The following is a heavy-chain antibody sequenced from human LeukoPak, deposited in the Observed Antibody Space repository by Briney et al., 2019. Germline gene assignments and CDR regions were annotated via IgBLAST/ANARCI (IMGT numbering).Heavy chain of an antibody. CDR3: ARDLRDTSSYYYYYYMDV. CDR1: GGSISSYY. D-gene: IGHD6-6*01. V-gene: IGHV4-4*07. Sequence: PSETLSLTCTVSGGSISSYYWSWIRQPAGKGLEWIGRIYSSGTTNYNPSLKSRVTMSVDTSKNQFSLRLSSVTAADTAVYYCARDLRDTSSYYYYYYMDVWGKGTTVTVSS. J-gene: IGHJ6*03. CDR2: IYSSGTT.